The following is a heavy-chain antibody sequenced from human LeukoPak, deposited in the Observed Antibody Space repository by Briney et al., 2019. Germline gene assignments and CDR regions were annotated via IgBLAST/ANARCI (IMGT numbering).Heavy chain of an antibody. CDR1: GITLSDFW. Sequence: GGSLRLSCAASGITLSDFWFSWVRQAPGKGLEWVATIKPDGSEKYYVDSVKGRFTISRDNAKNSLYLQMSSLRAEDTAVYYCAAANYFDYWGQGTLVTVSS. CDR2: IKPDGSEK. V-gene: IGHV3-7*01. CDR3: AAANYFDY. J-gene: IGHJ4*02.